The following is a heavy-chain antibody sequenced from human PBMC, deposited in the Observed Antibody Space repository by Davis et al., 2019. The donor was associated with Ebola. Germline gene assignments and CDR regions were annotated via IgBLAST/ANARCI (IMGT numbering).Heavy chain of an antibody. V-gene: IGHV4-59*12. CDR1: GGPISNYY. CDR2: FYYIAST. D-gene: IGHD6-6*01. Sequence: SETLSLTCTVSGGPISNYYWSWIRQPPGKGLEWIVYFYYIASTNYNPSLKSRVTISVDTSKNQFSLKLSSVTAADTAVYYCAREYSSSSTYYYYGMDVWGQGTTVNVSS. J-gene: IGHJ6*02. CDR3: AREYSSSSTYYYYGMDV.